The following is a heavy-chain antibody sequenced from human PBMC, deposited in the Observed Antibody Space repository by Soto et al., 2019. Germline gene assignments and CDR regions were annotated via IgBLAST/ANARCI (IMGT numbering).Heavy chain of an antibody. CDR2: SNAANGDT. D-gene: IGHD2-8*01. V-gene: IGHV1-3*01. Sequence: SVKVSCKASGYTFTSYAMHWVRQAPGQRLEWMGWSNAANGDTKYSPKFQGRVTITRDTSASTAYMELSSLRSEDTAVYYCVRRANRGNDLGWFDPWGQGTLVTVSS. J-gene: IGHJ5*02. CDR3: VRRANRGNDLGWFDP. CDR1: GYTFTSYA.